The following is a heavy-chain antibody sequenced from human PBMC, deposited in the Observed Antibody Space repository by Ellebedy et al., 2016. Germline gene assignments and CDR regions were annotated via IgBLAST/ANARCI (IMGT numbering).Heavy chain of an antibody. V-gene: IGHV5-51*01. CDR1: GYKFTTYW. D-gene: IGHD3-10*01. CDR3: ARHVRGSRTYWNDAFHI. Sequence: GESLKISCKGSGYKFTTYWIGWVRQMPGKGLEWMGIFYPGDSDTRYSPSFQGQVTISADKSISTAYLQWSSLKASDTAMYYCARHVRGSRTYWNDAFHIWGQGTMVTVSS. J-gene: IGHJ3*02. CDR2: FYPGDSDT.